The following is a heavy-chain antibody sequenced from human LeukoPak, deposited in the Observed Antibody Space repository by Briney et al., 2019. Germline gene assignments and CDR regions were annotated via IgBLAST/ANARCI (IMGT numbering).Heavy chain of an antibody. V-gene: IGHV4-59*01. CDR3: ARRGRDSSGWQDYL. D-gene: IGHD6-25*01. CDR1: GGSISSYY. Sequence: SETLSLTCTVSGGSISSYYWSWIRQPPGKGLEWIANIYHTGSTNYNPSLSSRVTISIDTAKNQFSLKLTSVTAADTAVYYCARRGRDSSGWQDYLWGQGTLVTVSS. J-gene: IGHJ4*02. CDR2: IYHTGST.